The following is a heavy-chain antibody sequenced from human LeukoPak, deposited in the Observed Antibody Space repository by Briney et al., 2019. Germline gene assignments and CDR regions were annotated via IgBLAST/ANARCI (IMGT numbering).Heavy chain of an antibody. CDR3: GKNRYSGSLSPFDI. V-gene: IGHV3-23*01. CDR1: GFTFSSYA. D-gene: IGHD1-26*01. CDR2: TSSSGGST. Sequence: GGSLRLSCAASGFTFSSYAMSWDRQAPGQGLKWVSTTSSSGGSTYYADSVKGRFTISRDNSKNTLYLQMNSLRAEDTAVYYCGKNRYSGSLSPFDIWGQGTMVTVSS. J-gene: IGHJ3*02.